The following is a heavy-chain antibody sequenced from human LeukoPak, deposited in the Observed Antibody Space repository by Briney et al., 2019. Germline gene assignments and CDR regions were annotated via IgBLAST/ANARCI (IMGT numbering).Heavy chain of an antibody. D-gene: IGHD3-3*01. CDR2: IYPGDSDT. J-gene: IGHJ6*02. CDR3: ARHSEDYDFWSGYYKGSKDYYYYGMDV. Sequence: GESLKISCKGSGYSFTSYWIGWVRQMPGKGLEWMGIIYPGDSDTRYSPSFQGQVTISADKSIGTAYLQWSSLKASDTAMYYCARHSEDYDFWSGYYKGSKDYYYYGMDVWGQGTTVTVSS. CDR1: GYSFTSYW. V-gene: IGHV5-51*01.